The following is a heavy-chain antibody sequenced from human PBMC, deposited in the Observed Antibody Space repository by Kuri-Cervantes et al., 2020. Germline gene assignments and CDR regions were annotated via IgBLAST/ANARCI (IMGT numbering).Heavy chain of an antibody. CDR3: ARGAAIGY. CDR1: GFIFSSYW. J-gene: IGHJ4*02. V-gene: IGHV3-7*04. CDR2: IKQDGSEK. D-gene: IGHD6-13*01. Sequence: GESLKISCAASGFIFSSYWMSWVRQAPGKGLEWVANIKQDGSEKYYVDSVKGRFTISRDNAKNSLYLQMDSLGAVDTAVYYCARGAAIGYWGQGTLVTVSS.